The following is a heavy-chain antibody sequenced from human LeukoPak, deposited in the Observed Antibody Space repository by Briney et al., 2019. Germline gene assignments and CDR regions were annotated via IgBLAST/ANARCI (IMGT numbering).Heavy chain of an antibody. CDR2: IYHSGST. J-gene: IGHJ6*03. CDR3: ARGYCSSTSCHFYYYYYMDV. CDR1: GGSISSSNW. D-gene: IGHD2-2*01. V-gene: IGHV4-4*02. Sequence: SETLSLTCAVSGGSISSSNWWSWVRQPPGKGLEWIVEIYHSGSTNYNPSLKSRVTISVDKSKNQFSLKLSSVTAADTAVYFCARGYCSSTSCHFYYYYYMDVWGKGTTVTVSS.